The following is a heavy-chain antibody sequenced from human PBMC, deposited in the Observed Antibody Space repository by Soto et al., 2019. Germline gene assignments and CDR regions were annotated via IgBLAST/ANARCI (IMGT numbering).Heavy chain of an antibody. CDR1: GFTFSGSA. CDR2: IRSKANSYAT. J-gene: IGHJ6*02. V-gene: IGHV3-73*01. Sequence: GGSLRLSCAASGFTFSGSAMHWVRQASGKGLEWVGRIRSKANSYATAYAASGKGRFTITRDDSKNTAYLQMNSLKTEDTAVYYCTIYCSSTSCYAENITRYGMDVWGQGTTVTVSS. CDR3: TIYCSSTSCYAENITRYGMDV. D-gene: IGHD2-2*01.